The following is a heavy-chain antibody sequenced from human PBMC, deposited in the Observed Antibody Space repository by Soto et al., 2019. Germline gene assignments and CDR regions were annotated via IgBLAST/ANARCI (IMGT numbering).Heavy chain of an antibody. CDR3: AREGIAAAGIPPPVDY. Sequence: QVQLQESGPGLVKPSQTLSLTCTVSGGSISSGGYYWSWIRQHPGKGLEGIGYIYYSGSTYYNPSLKSRVTISVDTSKNQFSLKLSSVTAADTAVYYCAREGIAAAGIPPPVDYWGQGTLVTVSS. CDR1: GGSISSGGYY. J-gene: IGHJ4*02. V-gene: IGHV4-31*03. D-gene: IGHD6-13*01. CDR2: IYYSGST.